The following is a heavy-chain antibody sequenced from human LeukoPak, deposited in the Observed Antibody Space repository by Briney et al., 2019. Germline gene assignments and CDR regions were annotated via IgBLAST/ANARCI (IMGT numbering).Heavy chain of an antibody. CDR3: AREDGYNGFFDY. J-gene: IGHJ4*02. CDR2: INPNSGGT. D-gene: IGHD5-24*01. V-gene: IGHV1-2*02. CDR1: GYTFTGYY. Sequence: ASVKVSCKASGYTFTGYYMHWVRQAPGQGLEWMGWINPNSGGTNYAQKFQGKVTMTRDTSISTACMELSRLRSDDTAVYYCAREDGYNGFFDYWGQGTLVTVSS.